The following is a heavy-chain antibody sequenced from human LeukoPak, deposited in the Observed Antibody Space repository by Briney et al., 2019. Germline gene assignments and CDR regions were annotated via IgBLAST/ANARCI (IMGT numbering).Heavy chain of an antibody. J-gene: IGHJ4*01. Sequence: GGSLRLSCEASGFSFSNYWMSWVRQAPGKGLEWVANIKHDGSEKYYVDSVKGRFTISRDNAKNTLYLQMNSLRAEDTAVYYCVRSAFLTTEFYFDYWGHGTLVTVSS. CDR1: GFSFSNYW. CDR2: IKHDGSEK. V-gene: IGHV3-7*01. CDR3: VRSAFLTTEFYFDY. D-gene: IGHD4-11*01.